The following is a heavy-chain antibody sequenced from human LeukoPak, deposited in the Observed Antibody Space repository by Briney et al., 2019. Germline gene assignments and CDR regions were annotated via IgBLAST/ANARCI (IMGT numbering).Heavy chain of an antibody. CDR3: ARGIWSTTLTAYYLDY. Sequence: ASVKVSCKASGYTFTSYDINWVRQATGQGLEWMGWIDAGNGRTKYSPDFQGRVIISRDTSASIAYMELSSLRSDDMAVYYCARGIWSTTLTAYYLDYWGQGTLVTVSS. J-gene: IGHJ4*02. CDR1: GYTFTSYD. CDR2: IDAGNGRT. V-gene: IGHV1-3*03. D-gene: IGHD2-21*02.